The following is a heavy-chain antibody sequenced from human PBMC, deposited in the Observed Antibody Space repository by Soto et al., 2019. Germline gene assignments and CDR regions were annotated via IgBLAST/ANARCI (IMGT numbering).Heavy chain of an antibody. V-gene: IGHV1-18*01. CDR1: GYMFASYG. D-gene: IGHD1-1*01. Sequence: QVQLVPSGAEVKKPGASVKVSCKVSGYMFASYGISWARQAPGQGLEWMGWINTYNGNINYAQKFQGRVTMTTDTSTSTAYMELRGLGSDDTALYYCARERGAYKYFDYWGQGTLVTVSS. CDR2: INTYNGNI. J-gene: IGHJ4*02. CDR3: ARERGAYKYFDY.